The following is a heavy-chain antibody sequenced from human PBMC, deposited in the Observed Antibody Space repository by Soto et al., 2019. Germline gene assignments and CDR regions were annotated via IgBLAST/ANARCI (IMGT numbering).Heavy chain of an antibody. V-gene: IGHV5-51*01. Sequence: GESLKISCKGSGYSFTSYWIGWVRQMPGKGLEWMGIIYPGDSDTRYSPSFQGQVTIYAEQYISTAYLHGRGLKASDTAMYYCARQLGGPEAFDIWGQGTMVTVSS. J-gene: IGHJ3*02. CDR2: IYPGDSDT. CDR1: GYSFTSYW. CDR3: ARQLGGPEAFDI. D-gene: IGHD3-16*01.